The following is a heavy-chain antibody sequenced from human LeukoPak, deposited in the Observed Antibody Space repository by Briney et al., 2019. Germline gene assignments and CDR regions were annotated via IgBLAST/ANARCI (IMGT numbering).Heavy chain of an antibody. D-gene: IGHD4-17*01. V-gene: IGHV3-73*01. CDR1: GLTFSVSA. CDR2: IKNRDNNYAT. CDR3: TRLDYGDYRFDY. J-gene: IGHJ4*02. Sequence: GGSLRLSCAASGLTFSVSAMHWVRQASGKGLEWVGRIKNRDNNYATAYAASVKGRFTISRDDAKNTAYLQMNGLRTEDTAVYYCTRLDYGDYRFDYWGQGTLVTVSS.